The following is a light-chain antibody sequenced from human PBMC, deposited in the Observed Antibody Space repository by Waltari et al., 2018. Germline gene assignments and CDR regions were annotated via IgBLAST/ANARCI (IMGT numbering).Light chain of an antibody. Sequence: DIQMTQSPSSLPASLGDRVTITCRASQGISSSLAWYQKKVGDAPKLLLYGASRLESGVPARFSGSGSGTVYTLTISSLQPEDFATYYCQQYFGIPITFGQGTRLE. CDR2: GAS. CDR3: QQYFGIPIT. J-gene: IGKJ5*01. V-gene: IGKV1-NL1*01. CDR1: QGISSS.